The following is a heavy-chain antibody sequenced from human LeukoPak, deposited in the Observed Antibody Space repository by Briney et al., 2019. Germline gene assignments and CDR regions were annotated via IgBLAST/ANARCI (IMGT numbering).Heavy chain of an antibody. V-gene: IGHV1-18*01. J-gene: IGHJ5*02. CDR2: ISTYNGKT. D-gene: IGHD2-2*01. Sequence: GASVKVSCKASGYIFASYGFSWVRQAPGQGLEWMGWISTYNGKTNYAQKFQGRVTMTTDTSTSTAYMELRSLRSDDTAVYYCVRAPRGDVVVPEASSFDPWGQGTLVTVSS. CDR1: GYIFASYG. CDR3: VRAPRGDVVVPEASSFDP.